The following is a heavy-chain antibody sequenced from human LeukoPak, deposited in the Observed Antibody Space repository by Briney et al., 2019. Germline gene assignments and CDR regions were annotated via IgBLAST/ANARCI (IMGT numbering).Heavy chain of an antibody. D-gene: IGHD5-18*01. V-gene: IGHV3-43*01. CDR2: ITWDGQNI. CDR1: GFTFEDFT. Sequence: GGSLRLSCVASGFTFEDFTMHWVRQAPGKALEWVSLITWDGQNIEYQDSVKGRFTISRDNSENSLYLQMKSLKTEDTALYFCSKGDDRYGFDYWGQGTLVTVSS. CDR3: SKGDDRYGFDY. J-gene: IGHJ4*02.